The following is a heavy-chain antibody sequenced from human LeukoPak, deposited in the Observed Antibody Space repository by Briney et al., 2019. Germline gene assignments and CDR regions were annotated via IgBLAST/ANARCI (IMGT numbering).Heavy chain of an antibody. D-gene: IGHD2/OR15-2a*01. V-gene: IGHV3-9*01. CDR1: GFTFDDYA. CDR2: ISWNSGSI. J-gene: IGHJ3*02. Sequence: PGGSLRLSCAASGFTFDDYAMHWVRQAPGKGLEWVSGISWNSGSIGYADSVKGRFTISRDNAKNSLYLQMNSLRAEDTALYYCAKDKGPHSFDAFDIWGQGTMVTVSS. CDR3: AKDKGPHSFDAFDI.